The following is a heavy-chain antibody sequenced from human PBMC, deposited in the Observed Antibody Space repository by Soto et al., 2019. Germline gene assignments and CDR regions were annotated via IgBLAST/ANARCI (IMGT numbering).Heavy chain of an antibody. D-gene: IGHD3-3*01. CDR3: AKDRSVDFWSGYYINYYYGMDV. V-gene: IGHV3-23*01. Sequence: GGSLRLSCAASGFTFSSYAMSWVRQAPGKGLEWVSAISGSGGSTYYADSVKGRFTISRDNSKNTLYLQMNSLRAEDTAVYYCAKDRSVDFWSGYYINYYYGMDVWGQGTTVTVSS. J-gene: IGHJ6*02. CDR1: GFTFSSYA. CDR2: ISGSGGST.